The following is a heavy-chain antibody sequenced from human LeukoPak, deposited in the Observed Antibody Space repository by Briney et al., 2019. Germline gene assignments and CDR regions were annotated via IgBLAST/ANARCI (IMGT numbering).Heavy chain of an antibody. J-gene: IGHJ6*03. CDR2: IYYSGST. D-gene: IGHD6-13*01. Sequence: PSETLSLTCTVSGGSISSSSYYWGWIRQPPGKGLEWIGSIYYSGSTYYNPSLKSRVTISVDTSKNQFSLKLSSVTAADTAAYYCARLTSSSWYALYYYYYYMDVWGKGTTVTISS. CDR1: GGSISSSSYY. V-gene: IGHV4-39*01. CDR3: ARLTSSSWYALYYYYYYMDV.